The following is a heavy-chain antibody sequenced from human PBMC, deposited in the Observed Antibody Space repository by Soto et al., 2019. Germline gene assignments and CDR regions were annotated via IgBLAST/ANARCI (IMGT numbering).Heavy chain of an antibody. Sequence: QMQLVQSGPEVKKPGTSVKVSCKASGFTFTSSAVQWVRQARGQRLEWIGWIVVGSGNTNYAQKFQERVTITRDMSTSTAYMELSSLRSEDTAVYYCAADYIAMGDTAMAPPDYWGQGTLVTVSS. CDR1: GFTFTSSA. J-gene: IGHJ4*02. CDR2: IVVGSGNT. CDR3: AADYIAMGDTAMAPPDY. D-gene: IGHD5-18*01. V-gene: IGHV1-58*01.